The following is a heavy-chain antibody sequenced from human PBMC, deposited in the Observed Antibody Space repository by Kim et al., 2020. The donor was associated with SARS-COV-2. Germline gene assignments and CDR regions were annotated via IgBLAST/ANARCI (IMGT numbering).Heavy chain of an antibody. Sequence: NYVKGRFTVSRDNSKNMLYLQMNALRAEDTAMYFCVRDLTYDYSYWGQGTLVTVSS. CDR3: VRDLTYDYSY. D-gene: IGHD2-21*01. V-gene: IGHV3-30*07. J-gene: IGHJ4*02.